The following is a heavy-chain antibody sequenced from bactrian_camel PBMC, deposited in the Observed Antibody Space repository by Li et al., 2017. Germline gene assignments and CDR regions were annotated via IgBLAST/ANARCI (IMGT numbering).Heavy chain of an antibody. CDR1: GYLFSSYC. V-gene: IGHV3S1*01. D-gene: IGHD8*01. CDR3: AADLDWRARDGGSCHQEKIDFGY. Sequence: HVQLVESGGGSVQTGGTLRLSCVGHGYLFSSYCLAWFRQAPGKEREGVATIFNPGGTTNYGKSVKDRFTIIRDNDKNTLYLQMARLLPEDTAMYYCAADLDWRARDGGSCHQEKIDFGYWGQGTQVTVS. J-gene: IGHJ6*01. CDR2: IFNPGGTT.